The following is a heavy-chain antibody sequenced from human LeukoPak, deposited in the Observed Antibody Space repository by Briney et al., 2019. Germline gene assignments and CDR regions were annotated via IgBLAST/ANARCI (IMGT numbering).Heavy chain of an antibody. Sequence: GGSLRLSCAASGFTFSSYAMHWVRQAPGKGLEWVAVISYDGSNKYYADSVKGRFTISRDNSKNTLYLQMNSLRAEDTAVYYCAREKAHTSYYFDYWGQGTLVTVSS. CDR1: GFTFSSYA. J-gene: IGHJ4*02. V-gene: IGHV3-30-3*01. CDR3: AREKAHTSYYFDY. CDR2: ISYDGSNK. D-gene: IGHD5-18*01.